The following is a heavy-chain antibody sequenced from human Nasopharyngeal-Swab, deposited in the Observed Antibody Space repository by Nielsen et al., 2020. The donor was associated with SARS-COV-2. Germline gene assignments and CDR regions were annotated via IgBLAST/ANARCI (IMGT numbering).Heavy chain of an antibody. CDR3: AVAGGGILGTYYYYGMDV. CDR1: GYTFTSYY. Sequence: ASLKVSCKASGYTFTSYYMHWVLQAPGQGLEWMGIINPSGGSTSYAQKFQGRVTMTRDTSTSTVYMELSSLRSEDTAVYYCAVAGGGILGTYYYYGMDVWGQGTTVTVSS. V-gene: IGHV1-46*01. CDR2: INPSGGST. J-gene: IGHJ6*02. D-gene: IGHD3-16*01.